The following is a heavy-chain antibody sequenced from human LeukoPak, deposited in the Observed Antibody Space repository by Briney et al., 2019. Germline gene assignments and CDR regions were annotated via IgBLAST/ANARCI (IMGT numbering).Heavy chain of an antibody. Sequence: GGSLRLSCAASGFIFSRHAMSWVRQAPGKGLEWVSTTGLESVHTLCADSVQGRFTVSRDNSRNTLDLQMDNLKVDDTAVYYCAKGDNIGKHPTRAYYFDIWGQGTLVTVSS. V-gene: IGHV3-23*01. J-gene: IGHJ4*02. CDR1: GFIFSRHA. D-gene: IGHD1-14*01. CDR2: TGLESVHT. CDR3: AKGDNIGKHPTRAYYFDI.